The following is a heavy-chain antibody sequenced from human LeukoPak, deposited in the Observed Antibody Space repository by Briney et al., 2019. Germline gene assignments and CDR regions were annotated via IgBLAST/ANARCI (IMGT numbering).Heavy chain of an antibody. CDR1: GGSISSYY. D-gene: IGHD3-9*01. CDR2: IYTSGST. Sequence: SETLSLTCTVSGGSISSYYWSWIRQPPGKGLEWIGYIYTSGSTNYNPSLKSRVTISVDTSKNQFSLKLSSVTAADTAVYYCARDHANYDILTGYHNWFDPWGQGTLVTVSS. CDR3: ARDHANYDILTGYHNWFDP. V-gene: IGHV4-4*08. J-gene: IGHJ5*02.